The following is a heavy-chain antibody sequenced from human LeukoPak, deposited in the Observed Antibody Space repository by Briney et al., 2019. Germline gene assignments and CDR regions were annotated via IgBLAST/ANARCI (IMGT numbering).Heavy chain of an antibody. J-gene: IGHJ6*02. CDR1: GFTFSDYY. CDR2: ISSSGSTI. CDR3: ATWGGYGSGSYYKEDYYGMDV. Sequence: EGSLRLSCAASGFTFSDYYMSWIRQAPGKGLEWVSYISSSGSTIYYADSVKGRFTISRDNAKNSLYLQMNSLRAEDTAVYYCATWGGYGSGSYYKEDYYGMDVWGQGTTVTVSS. V-gene: IGHV3-11*01. D-gene: IGHD3-10*01.